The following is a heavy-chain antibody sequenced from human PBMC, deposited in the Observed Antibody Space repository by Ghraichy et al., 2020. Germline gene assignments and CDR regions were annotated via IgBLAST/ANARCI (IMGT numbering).Heavy chain of an antibody. CDR2: IYTSGST. J-gene: IGHJ5*02. CDR3: ARDMPDEYCSSTSCWYNWFDP. CDR1: GGSISSYY. Sequence: SETLSLTCTVSGGSISSYYWSWIRQPAGKGLEWIGRIYTSGSTNYNPSLKSRVTMSVDTSKNQFSLKLSSVTAADTAVYYCARDMPDEYCSSTSCWYNWFDPWGQGTLVTVSS. V-gene: IGHV4-4*07. D-gene: IGHD2-2*01.